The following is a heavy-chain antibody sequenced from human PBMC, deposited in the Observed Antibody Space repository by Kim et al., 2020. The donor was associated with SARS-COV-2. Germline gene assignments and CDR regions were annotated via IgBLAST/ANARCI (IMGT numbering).Heavy chain of an antibody. V-gene: IGHV3-43*02. CDR1: GFTFDDYA. Sequence: GGSLRLSCAASGFTFDDYAMHWVRQAPGKGLEWVSLISGDGGSTYYADSVKGRFTISRDNSKNSLYLQMNSLRTEDTALYYCAKDMDTAMDGDAFDIWGQGTMVTVSS. CDR3: AKDMDTAMDGDAFDI. D-gene: IGHD5-18*01. CDR2: ISGDGGST. J-gene: IGHJ3*02.